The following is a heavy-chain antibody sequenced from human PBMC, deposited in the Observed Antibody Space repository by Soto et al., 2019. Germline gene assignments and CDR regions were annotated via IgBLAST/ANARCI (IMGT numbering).Heavy chain of an antibody. V-gene: IGHV1-46*01. D-gene: IGHD3-9*01. CDR2: INPSGGGT. Sequence: ASVKVSCKASGYTFTNYYLHWVRQGPGQGLEWMGIINPSGGGTSYAQKFQGRVTMTRDTSTSTVYMELSSLRSEDTAVYYCARVGDILTGYYSPFDYWGQGTLVTVSS. J-gene: IGHJ4*02. CDR1: GYTFTNYY. CDR3: ARVGDILTGYYSPFDY.